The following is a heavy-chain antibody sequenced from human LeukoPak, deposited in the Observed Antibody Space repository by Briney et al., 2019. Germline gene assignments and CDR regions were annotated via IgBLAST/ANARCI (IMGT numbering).Heavy chain of an antibody. J-gene: IGHJ3*01. CDR1: GGSICVYY. Sequence: ETLSLTCSVAGGSICVYYRTWIRQPPGKGLVWFGFVYYTGCTNYNPSLKSRVTMSVDTSNNQFSMKLTSVTAADTAVYYCVRAGGLPRDNAFDLWGQGTKVTVSS. V-gene: IGHV4-59*01. CDR3: VRAGGLPRDNAFDL. CDR2: VYYTGCT. D-gene: IGHD3-10*01.